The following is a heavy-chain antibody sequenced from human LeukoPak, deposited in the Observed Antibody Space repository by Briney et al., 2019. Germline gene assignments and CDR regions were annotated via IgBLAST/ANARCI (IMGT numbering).Heavy chain of an antibody. D-gene: IGHD3-22*01. Sequence: QAGGSLRLSCAASGFTFSSYSMNWVRQAPGKGLEWVPYISSSSSTIYYADSVKGRFTISRDNAKNSLYLQMNSLRAEDTAVYYCARDADYYDSSGYYLAYDAFDIWGQGTMVTVSS. CDR1: GFTFSSYS. CDR2: ISSSSSTI. CDR3: ARDADYYDSSGYYLAYDAFDI. J-gene: IGHJ3*02. V-gene: IGHV3-48*01.